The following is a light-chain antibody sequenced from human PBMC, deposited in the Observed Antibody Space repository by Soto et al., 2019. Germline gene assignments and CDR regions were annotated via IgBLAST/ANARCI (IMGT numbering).Light chain of an antibody. V-gene: IGLV2-14*03. Sequence: QSVLTQPASVSGSPGQSITIACTGTSSDIGGYTSVSWYQQHPGKAPQLIIFDVAYRPSGISSRFSGAKSGNTASLTISGLQAEDEADYYCSSYTSSSRIRVFGGGTKLTVL. CDR3: SSYTSSSRIRV. CDR1: SSDIGGYTS. CDR2: DVA. J-gene: IGLJ2*01.